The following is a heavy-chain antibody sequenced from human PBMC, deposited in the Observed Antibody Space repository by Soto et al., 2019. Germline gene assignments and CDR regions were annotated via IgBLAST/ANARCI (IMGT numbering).Heavy chain of an antibody. D-gene: IGHD6-13*01. CDR2: ISAYNGGT. CDR3: ARATNASNWDY. CDR1: GYTFTTYG. Sequence: ASVKVSCKTSGYTFTTYGIRWVRQAPGQGLEWMGWISAYNGGTNYAQKFQDRLTMTTDTSTSTAYMELRSLRSDDTAVYFCARATNASNWDYWGQGTLVTVSS. V-gene: IGHV1-18*01. J-gene: IGHJ4*02.